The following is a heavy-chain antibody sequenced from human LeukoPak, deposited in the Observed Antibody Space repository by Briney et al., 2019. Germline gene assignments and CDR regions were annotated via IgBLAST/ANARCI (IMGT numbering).Heavy chain of an antibody. CDR3: ARQVSPIVGASSFDY. J-gene: IGHJ4*02. CDR1: GGSISSSSYY. CDR2: TYYSGST. Sequence: PSETLSLTCTVSGGSISSSSYYWGWIRQPPGKGLEWIGSTYYSGSTYYNPSLKSRVTISVDTSKNQFSLKLSSVTAADTAVHYCARQVSPIVGASSFDYWGQGTLVTVSS. V-gene: IGHV4-39*01. D-gene: IGHD1-26*01.